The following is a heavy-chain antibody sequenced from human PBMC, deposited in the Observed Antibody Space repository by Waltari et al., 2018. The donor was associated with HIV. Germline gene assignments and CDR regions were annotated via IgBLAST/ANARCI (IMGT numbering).Heavy chain of an antibody. J-gene: IGHJ6*02. V-gene: IGHV3-30-3*01. Sequence: QVQLVESGGGVVQPGRSLGLSCAAAGFTFSRYVMYWVRQAPGKGLEWVAVISYDGSNKYYADSVKGRFTISRDNSKNTLYLQMNSLRAEDTAVYYCASLMVVTMVRGVTDYYYGMDVWGQGTTVTVSS. CDR1: GFTFSRYV. D-gene: IGHD3-10*01. CDR2: ISYDGSNK. CDR3: ASLMVVTMVRGVTDYYYGMDV.